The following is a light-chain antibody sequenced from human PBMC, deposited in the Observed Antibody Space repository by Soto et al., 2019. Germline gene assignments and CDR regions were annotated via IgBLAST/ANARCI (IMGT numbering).Light chain of an antibody. CDR1: SSDVGSYNL. CDR2: EVS. Sequence: QSVLTQPASVSGSPGQSITISCTGTSSDVGSYNLVSWYQQHPGKAPKLMIYEVSKRPSGVSNRFSGSKSGNTASLTISELQXEDEADYYCCSYAGSSTVFGTGTKVTVL. V-gene: IGLV2-23*02. CDR3: CSYAGSSTV. J-gene: IGLJ1*01.